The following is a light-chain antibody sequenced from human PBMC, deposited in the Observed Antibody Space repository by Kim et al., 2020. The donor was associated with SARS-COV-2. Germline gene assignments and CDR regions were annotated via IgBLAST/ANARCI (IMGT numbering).Light chain of an antibody. CDR1: QDIRND. Sequence: ASVGDRVTITCRASQDIRNDLGWYQQNPGRAPKRLIYGASSLQSVVPSRFSGSGSGTEFTLTISSVQPEDFATYFCLQHSTSPITFGQGTRLGIK. CDR3: LQHSTSPIT. J-gene: IGKJ5*01. V-gene: IGKV1-17*01. CDR2: GAS.